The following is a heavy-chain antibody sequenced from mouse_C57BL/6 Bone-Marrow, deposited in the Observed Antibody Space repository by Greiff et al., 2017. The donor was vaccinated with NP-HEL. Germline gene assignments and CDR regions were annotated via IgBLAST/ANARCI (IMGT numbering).Heavy chain of an antibody. V-gene: IGHV1-19*01. CDR3: ARSLPHYYAMDY. J-gene: IGHJ4*01. Sequence: EVQLQQSGPVLVKPGASVKMSCKASGYTFTYYYMNWVKQSHGKSLEWIGVINPYNGGTSYNQKFKGKATLTVDKSSSTAYMELNSLTSEDSAVYYCARSLPHYYAMDYWGQGTSVTVSS. CDR1: GYTFTYYY. CDR2: INPYNGGT.